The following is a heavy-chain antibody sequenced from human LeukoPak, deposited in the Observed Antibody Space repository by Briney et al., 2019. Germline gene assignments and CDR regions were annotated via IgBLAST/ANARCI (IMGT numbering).Heavy chain of an antibody. J-gene: IGHJ4*02. D-gene: IGHD3-22*01. CDR1: GFSLSTSGVG. V-gene: IGHV2-5*01. Sequence: ESGPTLVNPTQTLTLTCTFSGFSLSTSGVGVGWIRQPPGKALEWLAFNYWNDDKRYSPSLKSRLTITKDTSKNQVVHTMTNMDPVDTATYYCAHSIYDSSGYYYFDYWGQGTLVTASS. CDR2: NYWNDDK. CDR3: AHSIYDSSGYYYFDY.